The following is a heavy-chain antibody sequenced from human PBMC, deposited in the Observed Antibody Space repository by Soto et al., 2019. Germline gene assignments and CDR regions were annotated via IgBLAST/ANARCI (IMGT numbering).Heavy chain of an antibody. Sequence: QVQLVESGGGVVQPGRSLRLSCAASGFTFSSYAMHWVRQAPGKGLEWVAVISYDGSNKYYADSVKGRFTISRDNSKNTRYRKMNSLRAEDTAVYYWAREGVRDTRAWDFDPWGQETLVTVSS. J-gene: IGHJ5*02. CDR2: ISYDGSNK. CDR3: AREGVRDTRAWDFDP. CDR1: GFTFSSYA. V-gene: IGHV3-30-3*01. D-gene: IGHD1-26*01.